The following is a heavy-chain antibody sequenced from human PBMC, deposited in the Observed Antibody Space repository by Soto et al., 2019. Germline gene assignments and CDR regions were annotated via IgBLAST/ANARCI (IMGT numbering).Heavy chain of an antibody. D-gene: IGHD6-19*01. CDR2: ISGSGSYI. CDR3: ARGPGYSSGWLLDY. Sequence: EVQLVESGGGLVKPGGSLRLSCAASGFTFTSYTINWVRQAPGKGLEWVSSISGSGSYIYYADSLKGRLTISRDNAKNSLELQMNSLRAEDTAVYYCARGPGYSSGWLLDYWGQGTLVTVSS. J-gene: IGHJ4*02. CDR1: GFTFTSYT. V-gene: IGHV3-21*01.